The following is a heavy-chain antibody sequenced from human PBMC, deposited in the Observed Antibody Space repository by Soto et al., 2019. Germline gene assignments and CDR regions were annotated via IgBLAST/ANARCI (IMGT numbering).Heavy chain of an antibody. CDR3: ARDLIQLWPEGMDV. D-gene: IGHD5-18*01. CDR2: IYYSGST. J-gene: IGHJ6*02. CDR1: GGSIISGGYY. V-gene: IGHV4-31*03. Sequence: SETLSLTCTVSGGSIISGGYYFICIRQHPGKGLEWIGYIYYSGSTYYNPSLKSRVTISVDTSKNQFSLKLSSVTAADTAVYYCARDLIQLWPEGMDVWGQGTTVTVSS.